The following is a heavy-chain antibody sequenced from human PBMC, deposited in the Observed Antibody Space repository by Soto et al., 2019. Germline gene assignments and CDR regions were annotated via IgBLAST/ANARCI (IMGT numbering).Heavy chain of an antibody. V-gene: IGHV3-23*01. CDR1: GFTFNNFG. Sequence: EVQLLESGGGLVQPGGSLRLSCVASGFTFNNFGMSWVRQAPGKGLEWVSGISGRVGTTFHADSVKGRFTISRDNSKNTLFLQMSSLRAEDTAVYYCAKDLAPYGSGNYWETFDYWGQGTQVTFSS. CDR2: ISGRVGTT. CDR3: AKDLAPYGSGNYWETFDY. J-gene: IGHJ4*02. D-gene: IGHD3-10*01.